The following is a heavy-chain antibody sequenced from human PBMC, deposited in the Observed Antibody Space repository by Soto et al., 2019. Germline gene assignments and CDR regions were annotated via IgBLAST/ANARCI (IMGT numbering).Heavy chain of an antibody. CDR1: GGSISSGDYY. D-gene: IGHD6-6*01. CDR2: IYHSGST. Sequence: SETLSLTCTVSGGSISSGDYYWSWVRQPPGKGLEWIGEIYHSGSTNYNPSLKSRVTISVDKSKNQFSLKLSSVTAADTAVYYCARDIPPPTEYSSLGPRFDPWGQGTLVTVSS. CDR3: ARDIPPPTEYSSLGPRFDP. J-gene: IGHJ5*02. V-gene: IGHV4-4*02.